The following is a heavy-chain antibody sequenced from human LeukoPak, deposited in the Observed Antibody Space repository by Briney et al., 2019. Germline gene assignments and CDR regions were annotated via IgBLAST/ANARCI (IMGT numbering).Heavy chain of an antibody. CDR3: AKSPSFYSDAFDI. D-gene: IGHD3-10*01. J-gene: IGHJ3*02. CDR1: GFTFSNYA. Sequence: GGSLRLSCSASGFTFSNYAMNWVRQTPGKGLEWVSGASGSGGYIQYADSVKGRFTISRDNSKNTLYLQMNSLRVEDTALYYCAKSPSFYSDAFDIWGQGRMVTVSS. V-gene: IGHV3-23*01. CDR2: ASGSGGYI.